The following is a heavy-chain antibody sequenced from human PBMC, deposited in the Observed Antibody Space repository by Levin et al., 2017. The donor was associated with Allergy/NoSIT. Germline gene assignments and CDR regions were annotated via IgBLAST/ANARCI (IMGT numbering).Heavy chain of an antibody. CDR3: ARPSGYYDSSGYYVKLRRPTPYYFDY. V-gene: IGHV5-51*01. D-gene: IGHD3-22*01. CDR2: IYPGDSDT. CDR1: GYSFTSYW. J-gene: IGHJ4*02. Sequence: GESLKISCKGSGYSFTSYWIGWVRQMPGKGLEWMGIIYPGDSDTRYSPSFQGQVTISADKSISTAYLQWSSLKASDTAMYYCARPSGYYDSSGYYVKLRRPTPYYFDYWGQGTLVTVSS.